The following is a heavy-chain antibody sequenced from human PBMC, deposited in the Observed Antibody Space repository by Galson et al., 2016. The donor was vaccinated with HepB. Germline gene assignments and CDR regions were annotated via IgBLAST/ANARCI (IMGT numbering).Heavy chain of an antibody. J-gene: IGHJ6*02. CDR3: ARDLTGYRSRWQYSDGMDV. D-gene: IGHD6-13*01. CDR1: GASIVSSHW. Sequence: SETLSLTCSVSGASIVSSHWWSWVRQPPGKGLEWIGEIFYTGSSNYNPSLKSRVTISVHKTMNQFSLDLKSVTAADTAVYYCARDLTGYRSRWQYSDGMDVWGQGTTVTVSS. CDR2: IFYTGSS. V-gene: IGHV4-4*02.